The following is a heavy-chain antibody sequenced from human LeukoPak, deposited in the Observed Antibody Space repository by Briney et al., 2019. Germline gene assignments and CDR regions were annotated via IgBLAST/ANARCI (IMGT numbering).Heavy chain of an antibody. V-gene: IGHV3-23*01. Sequence: GGSLRLSCAASGFIFSSYAMSWVRQAPGKGLEWVSAISGSGGSTYYADSVKGRFTISRDNSKNTLYLQMNSLRAEDTAVYYCAKDWGITMVRGVIIPFDYWGQGTLVTVSS. D-gene: IGHD3-10*01. CDR2: ISGSGGST. CDR3: AKDWGITMVRGVIIPFDY. CDR1: GFIFSSYA. J-gene: IGHJ4*02.